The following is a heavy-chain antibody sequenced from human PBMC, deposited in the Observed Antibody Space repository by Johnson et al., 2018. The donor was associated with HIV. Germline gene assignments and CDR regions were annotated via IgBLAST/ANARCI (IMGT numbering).Heavy chain of an antibody. V-gene: IGHV3-74*01. Sequence: GNVVRPGGSLRLSCAASGFTFSSYGMHWVRQAPGKGLVWVSRINSDGSSTSYADSVKGRFTISRDNAKNTLYLQMNSLRVEDTAVYYCARSKDCSGGSCPDAFDIWGQGTMVIVSS. CDR1: GFTFSSYG. CDR3: ARSKDCSGGSCPDAFDI. D-gene: IGHD2-15*01. CDR2: INSDGSST. J-gene: IGHJ3*02.